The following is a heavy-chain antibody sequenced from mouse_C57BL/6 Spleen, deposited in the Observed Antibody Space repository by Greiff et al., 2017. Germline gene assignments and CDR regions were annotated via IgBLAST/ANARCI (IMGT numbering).Heavy chain of an antibody. CDR3: ARRGGVGFFDY. J-gene: IGHJ2*01. Sequence: QVQLQQPGAELVMPGASVKLSCKASGYTFTSYWMHWVKQRPGQGLEWIGEIDPSDSYTKYNQKFKGKSTLTVDKASSTAYMQLSSLTSEDSAVYYCARRGGVGFFDYWGQGTTLTVSS. D-gene: IGHD1-3*01. CDR2: IDPSDSYT. CDR1: GYTFTSYW. V-gene: IGHV1-69*01.